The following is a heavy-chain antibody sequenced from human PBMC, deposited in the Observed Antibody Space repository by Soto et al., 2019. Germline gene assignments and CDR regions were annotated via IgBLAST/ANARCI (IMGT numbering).Heavy chain of an antibody. D-gene: IGHD1-1*01. CDR3: ARELPQRQGRNMDV. J-gene: IGHJ6*02. Sequence: PSETLSLTCTVTGGSMTTGDQYWTWIRRRPGEGLEWFGYINHRGSLYYNPSLESRVSMSVDTSKNQFSLNLSSVTAADTAVYYCARELPQRQGRNMDVWGQGTTVTVSS. CDR2: INHRGSL. V-gene: IGHV4-31*03. CDR1: GGSMTTGDQY.